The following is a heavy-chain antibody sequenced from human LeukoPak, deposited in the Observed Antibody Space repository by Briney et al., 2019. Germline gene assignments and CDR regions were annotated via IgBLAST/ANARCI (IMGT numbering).Heavy chain of an antibody. Sequence: PGGSLRLSCAASGFSFGTYAMNWVRQAPGKGLVWVSGISSSGKTIYYDDSVKGRFAISRDNSKNTLYLQMNSLRAEDTAMYYYAKPVTGTEIIDYWGQGTLVTVSS. D-gene: IGHD6-19*01. CDR3: AKPVTGTEIIDY. J-gene: IGHJ4*02. V-gene: IGHV3-23*01. CDR1: GFSFGTYA. CDR2: ISSSGKTI.